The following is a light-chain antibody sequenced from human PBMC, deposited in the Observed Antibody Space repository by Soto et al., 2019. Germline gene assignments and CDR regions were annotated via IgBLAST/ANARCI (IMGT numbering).Light chain of an antibody. V-gene: IGKV1-5*01. CDR2: DAS. J-gene: IGKJ1*01. CDR1: QSISSW. CDR3: QQYENYWT. Sequence: DIKRTQAPSTLSSSVGDRLTITCRASQSISSWLAWYQQKPGKAPKLLIYDASNLGSGVPSRLSGSGSGTEFTLTISNKQPDDFATYYCQQYENYWTFGQGTKVDIK.